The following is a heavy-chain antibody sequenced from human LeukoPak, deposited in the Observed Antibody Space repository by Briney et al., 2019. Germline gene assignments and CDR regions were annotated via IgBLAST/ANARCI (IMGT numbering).Heavy chain of an antibody. CDR3: ARDQYYYDSSGYIT. CDR1: GGTFSSYA. V-gene: IGHV1-69*04. CDR2: IIPIFGLA. D-gene: IGHD3-22*01. Sequence: RASVKVSCKASGGTFSSYAISWVRQAPGQGLEWMGRIIPIFGLANYAQKFQGRVTITADKSTSTAYMELRSLRSEDTAVYYCARDQYYYDSSGYITWGQGTLVTVSS. J-gene: IGHJ4*02.